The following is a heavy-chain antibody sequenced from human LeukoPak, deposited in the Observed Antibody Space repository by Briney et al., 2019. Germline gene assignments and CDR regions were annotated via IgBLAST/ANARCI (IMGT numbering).Heavy chain of an antibody. D-gene: IGHD6-19*01. CDR3: ARELAVAGTATAHYMDV. J-gene: IGHJ6*03. CDR1: GFTVSSNH. CDR2: IYSGGST. Sequence: PGGSLRLSCAASGFTVSSNHMSWVRQAPGKGLEWVSVIYSGGSTYYTGSVRGRFTISRDNSKNTLYLQMNSLRAEDTAVYYCARELAVAGTATAHYMDVWGKGTTVTISS. V-gene: IGHV3-53*01.